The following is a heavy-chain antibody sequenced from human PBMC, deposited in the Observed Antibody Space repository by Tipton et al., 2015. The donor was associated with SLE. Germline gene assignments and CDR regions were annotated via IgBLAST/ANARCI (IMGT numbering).Heavy chain of an antibody. CDR2: ISSSGSTI. V-gene: IGHV3-11*04. J-gene: IGHJ6*02. CDR1: GGSFSGYY. Sequence: GLVKPSETLSLTCAVYGGSFSGYYWSWIRQAPGKGLEWVSYISSSGSTIFYADSVKGRFTISRDNSKNTLYLQMNSLRAEDTAVYYCAGNLGAIYYYGMDVWGQGTTVTASS. CDR3: AGNLGAIYYYGMDV. D-gene: IGHD1-26*01.